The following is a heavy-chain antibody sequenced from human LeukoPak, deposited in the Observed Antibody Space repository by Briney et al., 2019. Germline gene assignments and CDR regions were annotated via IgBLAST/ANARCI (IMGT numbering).Heavy chain of an antibody. CDR1: GGTFSSYA. CDR3: ARGAATMIHGYYYYYMDV. V-gene: IGHV1-69*05. J-gene: IGHJ6*03. CDR2: IIPIFGTA. D-gene: IGHD3-22*01. Sequence: VASVRVSCKASGGTFSSYAISWLRQAPGQGLEWMGGIIPIFGTANYAQKFQGRVTITTDESTSTACMELSSLRSEDTAVYYCARGAATMIHGYYYYYMDVWGKGTTVTVSS.